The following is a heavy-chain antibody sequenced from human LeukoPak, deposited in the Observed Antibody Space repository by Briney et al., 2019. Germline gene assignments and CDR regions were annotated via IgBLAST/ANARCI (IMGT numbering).Heavy chain of an antibody. CDR1: GGSISSGGYY. D-gene: IGHD6-13*01. Sequence: SQTLSLTCTVSGGSISSGGYYWSWIRQHPGKGLEWIGYIYYSGSTYYNPSLKSRVTISVDTSKNQFSLKLSSVTAADTAVYYCARMREYTSSWPHKANWFDPWGQGTLVTVSS. V-gene: IGHV4-31*03. J-gene: IGHJ5*02. CDR3: ARMREYTSSWPHKANWFDP. CDR2: IYYSGST.